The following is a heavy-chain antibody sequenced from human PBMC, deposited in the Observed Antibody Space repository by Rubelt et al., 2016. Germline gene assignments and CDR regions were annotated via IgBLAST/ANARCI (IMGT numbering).Heavy chain of an antibody. J-gene: IGHJ5*02. D-gene: IGHD3-3*01. Sequence: QVQLQESGPGLVKPSQTLSLTCTVSGGSISSGGYYWGWIRQPPGKGLEWIGSSYYSGSTYSNPSLMSRVSISVDPSKNPLSLTRGSVTAADTAVYYCASRYYDFWSGYYLWFDPWGQGTLVTVSS. CDR1: GGSISSGGYY. V-gene: IGHV4-39*01. CDR3: ASRYYDFWSGYYLWFDP. CDR2: SYYSGST.